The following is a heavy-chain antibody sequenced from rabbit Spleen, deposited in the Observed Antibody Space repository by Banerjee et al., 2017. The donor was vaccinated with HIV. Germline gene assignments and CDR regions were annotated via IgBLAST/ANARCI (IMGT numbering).Heavy chain of an antibody. V-gene: IGHV1S45*01. D-gene: IGHD8-1*01. J-gene: IGHJ6*01. CDR1: GFSFSSSDY. CDR2: IAGSSSDFT. Sequence: QQQLEESGGGLVKPEGSLTLTCTASGFSFSSSDYMCWVRQAPGKGLEWISCIAGSSSDFTYSATWAKGRFTCSKTSSTTVTLQMTSLTVADTATYFCARDTGSSFSSYGMDLWGQGTLVTVS. CDR3: ARDTGSSFSSYGMDL.